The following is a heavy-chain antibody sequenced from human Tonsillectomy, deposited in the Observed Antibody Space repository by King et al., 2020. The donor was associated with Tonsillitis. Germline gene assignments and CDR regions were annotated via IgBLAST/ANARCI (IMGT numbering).Heavy chain of an antibody. V-gene: IGHV4-4*02. Sequence: VQLQESGPVLVKPSGTLSLTCAVSGGSISSSNWWSWVRQPPGKGLEWIGEIYHSGSTNYNPSLKSRGTISVDKSKNQFSLKLSSVTAADTAVYYCARGYSSGWATSPEIDYWGQGTLVTVSS. J-gene: IGHJ4*02. CDR3: ARGYSSGWATSPEIDY. CDR2: IYHSGST. D-gene: IGHD6-19*01. CDR1: GGSISSSNW.